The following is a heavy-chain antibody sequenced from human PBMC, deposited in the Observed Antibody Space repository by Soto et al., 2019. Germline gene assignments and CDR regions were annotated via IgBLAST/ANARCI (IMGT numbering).Heavy chain of an antibody. D-gene: IGHD4-17*01. Sequence: QVQLVESGGGVVQPGRSLRLSCAASGFTFSSYGMHWVRQAPGKGLEWVAVISYDGSNKYYADSVKGRFTISRDNSKNTLYLQMNSLRAEDTAVYYCAEDRLMTTGSWFDPWGQGTLVTVSS. J-gene: IGHJ5*02. CDR3: AEDRLMTTGSWFDP. CDR2: ISYDGSNK. V-gene: IGHV3-30*18. CDR1: GFTFSSYG.